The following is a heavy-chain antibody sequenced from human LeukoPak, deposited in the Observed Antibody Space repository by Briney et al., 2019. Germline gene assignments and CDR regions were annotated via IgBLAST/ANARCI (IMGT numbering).Heavy chain of an antibody. CDR1: GFTFASYA. CDR2: ISSSSSYI. CDR3: ARDEEDIVVVPAAIRWFDP. D-gene: IGHD2-2*01. V-gene: IGHV3-21*01. Sequence: GGSLRLSCAASGFTFASYAMTWVRQAPGKGLEWVSSISSSSSYIYYADSVKGRFTISRDNAKNSLYLQMNSLRAEDTAVYYCARDEEDIVVVPAAIRWFDPWGQGTLVTVSS. J-gene: IGHJ5*02.